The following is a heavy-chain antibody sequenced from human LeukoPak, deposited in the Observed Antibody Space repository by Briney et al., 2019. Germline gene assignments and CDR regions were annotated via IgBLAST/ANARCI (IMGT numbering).Heavy chain of an antibody. CDR1: GGSISSGSYY. Sequence: SQTLSLTCTVSGGSISSGSYYWSWIRQPAGKGLEWIGRIYTSGSTNYNPSLKSRVTISVDTSKNQFSLKLSSVTAADTAVYYCARLAGGLPEYWGQGTLVTVSS. CDR3: ARLAGGLPEY. CDR2: IYTSGST. V-gene: IGHV4-61*02. D-gene: IGHD2-15*01. J-gene: IGHJ4*02.